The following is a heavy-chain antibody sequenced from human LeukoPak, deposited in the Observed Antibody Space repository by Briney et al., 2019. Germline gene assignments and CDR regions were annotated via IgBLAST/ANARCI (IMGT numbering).Heavy chain of an antibody. D-gene: IGHD4-17*01. CDR1: GFTFKTTV. CDR2: ISSSGSYI. V-gene: IGHV3-21*01. CDR3: PRDYGARDN. Sequence: PGGSLRLSCAVSGFTFKTTVMNWVRQAPGKGLEWVSSISSSGSYIHYADSVKGRFIVSRDNGNNTLYLDMRSLRAEDSAIYYCPRDYGARDNWGQGTLVTVSS. J-gene: IGHJ4*02.